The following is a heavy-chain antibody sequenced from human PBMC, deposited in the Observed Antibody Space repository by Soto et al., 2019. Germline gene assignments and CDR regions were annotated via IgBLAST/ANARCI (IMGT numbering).Heavy chain of an antibody. CDR3: ARDRYSGYDWRYFDL. CDR1: GFTFSSYD. J-gene: IGHJ2*01. D-gene: IGHD5-12*01. Sequence: VQLVESGGGLVQPGGSLRLSCAASGFTFSSYDMHWVRQATGKGLEWVSAIGTAGDTYYPGSVKGRFTISRENAKNSLYLQMNSLRAGDTAVYYCARDRYSGYDWRYFDLWGRGTLVTVSS. V-gene: IGHV3-13*01. CDR2: IGTAGDT.